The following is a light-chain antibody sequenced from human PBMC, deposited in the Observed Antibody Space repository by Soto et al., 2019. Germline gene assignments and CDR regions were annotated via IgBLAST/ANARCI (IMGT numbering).Light chain of an antibody. CDR3: LQHNSYPYT. Sequence: DVQMTQSPSAMSASVGDRVTITCRASQDISRCVAWFQQKPGKAPARLIYDPSSLQPGVPSRFSGSGSGTEFTLAISGLQPEDFATYYCLQHNSYPYTFGQGTKLEIK. CDR2: DPS. CDR1: QDISRC. V-gene: IGKV1-17*03. J-gene: IGKJ2*01.